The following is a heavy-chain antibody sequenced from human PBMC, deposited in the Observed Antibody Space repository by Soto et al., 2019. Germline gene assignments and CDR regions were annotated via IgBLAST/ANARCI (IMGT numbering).Heavy chain of an antibody. V-gene: IGHV3-74*01. D-gene: IGHD3-22*01. CDR3: TLHKFDSSGYVSDY. CDR1: GITFSNYW. J-gene: IGHJ4*02. CDR2: IHSDGITT. Sequence: GGSLRLSCAASGITFSNYWMEWVRQAPGKGLVWVSRIHSDGITTYYGDSVKGRFTISRDNAKGTVYLQINSRGAEDTATYHCTLHKFDSSGYVSDYWGQGTLVTVSS.